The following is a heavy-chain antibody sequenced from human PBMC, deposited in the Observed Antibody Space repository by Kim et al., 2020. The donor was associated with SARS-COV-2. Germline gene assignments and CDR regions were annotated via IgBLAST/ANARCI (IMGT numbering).Heavy chain of an antibody. CDR2: IYYSGST. V-gene: IGHV4-61*01. Sequence: AETLSLTCTVSGGSVSSGSYYWSWIRQPPGKGLEWIGYIYYSGSTNYNPSFKSRVTISVDTSKNQFSLKLSSVTAADTAVYYCARVWWSGYPQFDYWGQGTLVTVSS. J-gene: IGHJ4*02. CDR3: ARVWWSGYPQFDY. D-gene: IGHD3-3*01. CDR1: GGSVSSGSYY.